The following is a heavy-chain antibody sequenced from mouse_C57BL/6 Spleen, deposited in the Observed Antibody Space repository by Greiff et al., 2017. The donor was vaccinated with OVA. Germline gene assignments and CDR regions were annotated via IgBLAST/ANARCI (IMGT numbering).Heavy chain of an antibody. Sequence: EVQLQQSGPELVKPGASVKISCKASGYTFTDYYMNWVKQSHGKSLEWIGDINPNNGGTSYNQKFKGKATLTVDKSSSTAYMELRSLTSEDSAVYYCARGKTGTGYAMDYWGQGTSVTVSS. CDR3: ARGKTGTGYAMDY. CDR1: GYTFTDYY. D-gene: IGHD4-1*01. J-gene: IGHJ4*01. CDR2: INPNNGGT. V-gene: IGHV1-26*01.